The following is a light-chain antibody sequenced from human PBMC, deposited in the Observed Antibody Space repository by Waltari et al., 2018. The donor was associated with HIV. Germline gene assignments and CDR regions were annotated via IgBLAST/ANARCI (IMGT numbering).Light chain of an antibody. CDR2: DVT. Sequence: QSALTQPASVSGSPGQSITISCSGTRSDVGNSDSVPWYQQHPGKAPRLMIYDVTNRPSVVSFRFSGAKSDNTASLIISGLQAEDEADYYCSAYTTDNTLVFGTGTRVTVL. CDR1: RSDVGNSDS. CDR3: SAYTTDNTLV. V-gene: IGLV2-14*03. J-gene: IGLJ1*01.